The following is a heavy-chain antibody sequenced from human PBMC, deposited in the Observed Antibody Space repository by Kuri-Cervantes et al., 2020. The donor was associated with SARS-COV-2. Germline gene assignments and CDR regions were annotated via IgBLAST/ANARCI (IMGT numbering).Heavy chain of an antibody. Sequence: SETLSLTCAVSGCSVNSDINSWTWIRQPPGKGLEWIGYIFQSGSPYYNPSLKSRVTISVDRSKNQFSLTLSSVTAADTAVYYCARGIGYYSYWRAPSPFYYFYGMDVWGQGTTVTVSS. CDR1: GCSVNSDINS. CDR2: IFQSGSP. CDR3: ARGIGYYSYWRAPSPFYYFYGMDV. V-gene: IGHV4-30-2*01. J-gene: IGHJ6*02. D-gene: IGHD3-3*01.